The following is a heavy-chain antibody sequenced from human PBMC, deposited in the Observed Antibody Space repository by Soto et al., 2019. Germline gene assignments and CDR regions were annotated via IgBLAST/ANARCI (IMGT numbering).Heavy chain of an antibody. CDR2: ISYDGSNK. D-gene: IGHD3-10*01. V-gene: IGHV3-30*18. Sequence: GGPLRLSCAASGFTFSSYGVHWVRQAPGKGLEWVAVISYDGSNKYYAASVTGRFTISRDNSKNTLYLQMNSLRAEDTAVYYCAKDPTKYYYGSGEDPWGQGTLVTVSS. J-gene: IGHJ5*02. CDR3: AKDPTKYYYGSGEDP. CDR1: GFTFSSYG.